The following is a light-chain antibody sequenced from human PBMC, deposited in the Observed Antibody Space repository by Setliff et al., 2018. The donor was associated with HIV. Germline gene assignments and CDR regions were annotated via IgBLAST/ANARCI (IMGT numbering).Light chain of an antibody. J-gene: IGLJ1*01. V-gene: IGLV2-14*01. CDR1: SGDVGGYDY. CDR3: SSYTSSFTRV. CDR2: EVS. Sequence: QSVLTQPASVSGSPGQSITISCTGTSGDVGGYDYVSWYQRNPGKALNLLIYEVSNRPSGVSNRFSGSKSGNTASLTISGLQAEDEADYYCSSYTSSFTRVFGNGTKGTVL.